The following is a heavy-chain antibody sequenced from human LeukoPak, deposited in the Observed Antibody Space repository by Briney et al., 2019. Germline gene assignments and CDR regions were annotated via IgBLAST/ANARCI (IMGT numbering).Heavy chain of an antibody. CDR3: ARIIRLTWGLNAYYYDSSGYFNY. V-gene: IGHV4-39*01. CDR2: IYYSGST. D-gene: IGHD3-22*01. Sequence: PSETLSLTCTVSGGSISSSSYYWGWIRQPPGKGLEWIGSIYYSGSTYYNPSLKSRVTISVDTSKNQFSLKLSSVTAADTAVYYCARIIRLTWGLNAYYYDSSGYFNYWGQGTLVTVSS. CDR1: GGSISSSSYY. J-gene: IGHJ4*02.